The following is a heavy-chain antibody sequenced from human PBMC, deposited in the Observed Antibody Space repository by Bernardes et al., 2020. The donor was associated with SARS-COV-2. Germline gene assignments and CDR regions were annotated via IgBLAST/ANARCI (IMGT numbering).Heavy chain of an antibody. CDR3: AKRKQIFNLSEWDVGMDG. J-gene: IGHJ6*04. CDR2: ISYDGSKK. V-gene: IGHV3-30*18. Sequence: GGSLRLSCAASGFTLNNYGINWVRQAPGKGLEWVSLISYDGSKKFYADFVRGRFSISRDNSKRAVYLQMNSLGPEDTAVYYCAKRKQIFNLSEWDVGMDGWGRGATVPVST. D-gene: IGHD1-26*01. CDR1: GFTLNNYG.